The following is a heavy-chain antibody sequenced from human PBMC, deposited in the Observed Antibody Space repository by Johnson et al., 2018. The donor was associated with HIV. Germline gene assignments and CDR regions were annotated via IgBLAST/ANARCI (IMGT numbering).Heavy chain of an antibody. Sequence: QVQLVESGGGLVKPGGSLRLSCAASGFTFSDYYIHWIRQAPGTGLEWLAFITGRGTAIYADSVKGRFTISRDNAKSSVILQVNSLTAEDTATYYCAKEWSAFDIWGQGTMVTVAA. V-gene: IGHV3-11*04. J-gene: IGHJ3*02. CDR1: GFTFSDYY. CDR2: ITGRGTAI. CDR3: AKEWSAFDI. D-gene: IGHD1-26*01.